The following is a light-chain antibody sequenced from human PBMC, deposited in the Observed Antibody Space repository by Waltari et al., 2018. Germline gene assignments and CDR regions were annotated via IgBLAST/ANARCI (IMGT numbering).Light chain of an antibody. CDR3: CSYVRDITWV. Sequence: QSALTRHASVSGSPGQSITISCTGTSSDVGSYNLVSGYQHHPVKAPNLMIYEGTQLPSGVSDRFSGSKSGDTASLTISGLQAEDEAEYYCCSYVRDITWVFGGGTKLTVL. CDR2: EGT. CDR1: SSDVGSYNL. J-gene: IGLJ3*02. V-gene: IGLV2-23*01.